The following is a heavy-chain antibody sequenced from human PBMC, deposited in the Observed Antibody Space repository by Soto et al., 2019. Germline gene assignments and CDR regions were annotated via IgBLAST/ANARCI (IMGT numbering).Heavy chain of an antibody. CDR1: GGSISSYY. V-gene: IGHV4-59*01. D-gene: IGHD3-16*02. CDR3: ARVSMITFGGVIVDY. CDR2: IYYSGST. Sequence: SETLSLTCTVSGGSISSYYWSWIRQPPGKGLESIGYIYYSGSTNYNPSLKSRVTISVDTSKNQFSLKLSSVTAADTAVYSCARVSMITFGGVIVDYWGQGTMFTVSS. J-gene: IGHJ4*02.